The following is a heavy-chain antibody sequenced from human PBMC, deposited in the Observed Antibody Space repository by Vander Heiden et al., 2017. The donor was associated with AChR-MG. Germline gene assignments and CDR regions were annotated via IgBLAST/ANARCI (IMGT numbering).Heavy chain of an antibody. CDR3: ARIYYYFWSGPNRGHYYYGMDV. J-gene: IGHJ6*02. Sequence: QVQLQQWGAGLLKPSETLSLTCAVYGGSFSGYYWSWIRQPPGKGLEWIGEINHSGSTNYNPSLKSRVTISVDTSKNQFSLKLSSVTAADTAVYYCARIYYYFWSGPNRGHYYYGMDVWGQGTTVTVSS. V-gene: IGHV4-34*01. D-gene: IGHD3-3*01. CDR2: INHSGST. CDR1: GGSFSGYY.